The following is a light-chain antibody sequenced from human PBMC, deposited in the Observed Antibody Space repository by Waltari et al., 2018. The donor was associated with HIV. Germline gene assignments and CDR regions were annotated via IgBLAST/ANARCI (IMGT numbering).Light chain of an antibody. CDR2: DDT. CDR3: HVWESSSDEYV. CDR1: NVESTS. Sequence: SYVLTQPASVSVAPGQTANVTCGGENVESTSVHSYQQRAGKAPILVLYDDTDRPPGIPERFSGSNFGNTATLTISRVEAGDEGDYYCHVWESSSDEYVFGTGTKVTV. V-gene: IGLV3-21*02. J-gene: IGLJ1*01.